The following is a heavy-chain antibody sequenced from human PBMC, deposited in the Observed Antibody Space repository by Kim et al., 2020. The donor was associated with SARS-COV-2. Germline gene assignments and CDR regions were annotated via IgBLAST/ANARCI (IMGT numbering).Heavy chain of an antibody. V-gene: IGHV4-34*01. J-gene: IGHJ6*02. D-gene: IGHD3-10*01. CDR3: ARGREGVVTFPILGLGPHYDYFILDV. CDR1: GGSFSGYH. CDR2: INYSGSL. Sequence: SETLSLTCAVYGGSFSGYHWRWIRQPPGKGLEWIGEINYSGSLIHNPSLQSRVTILIDTSKNQFPLKLTSVTAADTGFYFCARGREGVVTFPILGLGPHYDYFILDVWGHGTTVTVSS.